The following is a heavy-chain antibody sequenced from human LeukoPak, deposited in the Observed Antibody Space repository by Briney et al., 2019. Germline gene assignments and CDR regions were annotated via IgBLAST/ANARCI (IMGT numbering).Heavy chain of an antibody. CDR1: GGSISGRTYY. V-gene: IGHV4-39*01. Sequence: PSETLSLTCTVSGGSISGRTYYWGWIRQPPGEGLEWIGSVYYSGSTYYNPSLKSRVTISVDTSKNQFSLRLSSVTAADTAVYYCARRNDVFDIWGQGTMVTVSS. CDR3: ARRNDVFDI. CDR2: VYYSGST. J-gene: IGHJ3*02.